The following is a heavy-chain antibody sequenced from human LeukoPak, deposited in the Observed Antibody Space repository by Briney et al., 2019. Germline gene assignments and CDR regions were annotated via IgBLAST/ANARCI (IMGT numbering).Heavy chain of an antibody. D-gene: IGHD1-1*01. CDR2: ASPGGGTT. V-gene: IGHV3-23*01. J-gene: IGHJ4*02. Sequence: GGSLRLSCAVSGFAFGSEAMSWVRQSPARGLEWVASASPGGGTTYYADSVKGRFTISRDNSKNTLYLQMNSLRAEDTAVYYCARGTNDQAPFDYWGQGTLVTVSS. CDR3: ARGTNDQAPFDY. CDR1: GFAFGSEA.